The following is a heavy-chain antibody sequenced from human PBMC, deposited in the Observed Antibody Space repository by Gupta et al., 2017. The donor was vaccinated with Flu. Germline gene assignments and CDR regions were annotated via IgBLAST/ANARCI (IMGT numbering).Heavy chain of an antibody. Sequence: SYSMNWVRQAPGKGLEWVSSISSSSSYIYYADSVKGRFTISRDNAKNSLYLQMNSLRAEDTAVYYCARDRPDSSGYPFDYWGQGTLVTVSS. V-gene: IGHV3-21*01. J-gene: IGHJ4*02. CDR3: ARDRPDSSGYPFDY. D-gene: IGHD3-22*01. CDR1: SYS. CDR2: ISSSSSYI.